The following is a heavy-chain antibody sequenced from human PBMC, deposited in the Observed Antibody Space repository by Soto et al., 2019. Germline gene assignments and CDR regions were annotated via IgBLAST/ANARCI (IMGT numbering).Heavy chain of an antibody. CDR2: ISYDGSNK. D-gene: IGHD3-22*01. V-gene: IGHV3-30*18. J-gene: IGHJ3*02. CDR1: GFTFSSYG. CDR3: AKGRITLIVVVTADDAFDI. Sequence: GGSLRLSCAASGFTFSSYGMHWVRQAPGKGLEWVAVISYDGSNKYYADSVKGRFTISRDNSKNTLYLQMNSLRAEDTAVYYCAKGRITLIVVVTADDAFDIWGQGTMVTVSS.